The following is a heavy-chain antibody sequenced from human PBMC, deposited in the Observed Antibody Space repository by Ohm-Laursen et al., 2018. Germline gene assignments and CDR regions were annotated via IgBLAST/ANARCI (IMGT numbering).Heavy chain of an antibody. D-gene: IGHD3-16*01. CDR2: IYYSGST. CDR3: AREKGGYAFDI. CDR1: GGSISSYY. J-gene: IGHJ3*02. Sequence: TLSLTCTVSGGSISSYYWSWIRQPPGKGLEWIGYIYYSGSTNYNPSLKSRVTISVDTSKNQFSLKLSSVTAADTAVYYCAREKGGYAFDIWGQGTMVTVSS. V-gene: IGHV4-59*01.